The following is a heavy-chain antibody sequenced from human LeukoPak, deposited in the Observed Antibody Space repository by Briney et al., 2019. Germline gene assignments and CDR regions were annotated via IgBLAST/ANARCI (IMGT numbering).Heavy chain of an antibody. CDR1: GFTFSSYA. Sequence: GGSLRLSCAASGFTFSSYAMSWVRQAPGKGLEWVSAISGSGGSTYYADSVKGRFTISRDNSKNTLYLQMNSLRAEDTAVYYCAKDYYDFWSGYYATFFDYGGQETLVTVS. J-gene: IGHJ4*02. CDR3: AKDYYDFWSGYYATFFDY. V-gene: IGHV3-23*01. CDR2: ISGSGGST. D-gene: IGHD3-3*01.